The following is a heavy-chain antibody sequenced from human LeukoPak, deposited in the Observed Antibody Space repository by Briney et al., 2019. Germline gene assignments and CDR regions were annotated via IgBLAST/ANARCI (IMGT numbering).Heavy chain of an antibody. CDR2: ISYDGSNK. V-gene: IGHV3-30-3*01. J-gene: IGHJ4*02. D-gene: IGHD3-3*01. CDR3: AREEAYDFWSGYIGPFDY. Sequence: GGSLRLSCAASGFTFSSYAMHWVRQAPGKGLEWVAVISYDGSNKYYADSVKGRFTISRDNSKNTLYLQMNSLRAEDTAVYYCAREEAYDFWSGYIGPFDYWGQGTLVTVSS. CDR1: GFTFSSYA.